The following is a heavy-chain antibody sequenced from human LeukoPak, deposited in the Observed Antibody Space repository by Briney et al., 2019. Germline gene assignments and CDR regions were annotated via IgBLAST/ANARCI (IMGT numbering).Heavy chain of an antibody. Sequence: GGSLRLSCAASGFIFSDYAMSWVRQAPGEGLERVSTVSGSNGNTHYADSVKGRFTISRDNSKNTLYLQMNSLRAEDTAVYYCVRESPVAAVGRSWFDPWGQGTLVTVSS. CDR2: VSGSNGNT. D-gene: IGHD6-13*01. V-gene: IGHV3-23*01. CDR1: GFIFSDYA. J-gene: IGHJ5*02. CDR3: VRESPVAAVGRSWFDP.